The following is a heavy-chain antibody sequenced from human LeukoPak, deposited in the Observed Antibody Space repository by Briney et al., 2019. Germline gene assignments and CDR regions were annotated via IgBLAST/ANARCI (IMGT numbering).Heavy chain of an antibody. Sequence: PGGSLRLSCAASGFSFSSYWMHWVRQAPGQGLEWVSAISGSGDNTYYPDSVKGRFTISRDNSKNMLYLQMNSLRAEDTAVYFCARTRYDSPTLCYWGQGTLVTVSS. V-gene: IGHV3-23*01. J-gene: IGHJ4*02. CDR2: ISGSGDNT. D-gene: IGHD3-22*01. CDR1: GFSFSSYW. CDR3: ARTRYDSPTLCY.